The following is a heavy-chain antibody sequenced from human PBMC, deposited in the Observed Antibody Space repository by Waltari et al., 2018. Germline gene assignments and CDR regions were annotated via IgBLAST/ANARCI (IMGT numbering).Heavy chain of an antibody. CDR2: ITPIFGTA. D-gene: IGHD1-20*01. CDR3: AREGFRERAHNWNDAFDY. J-gene: IGHJ4*02. CDR1: GGTFSSYA. V-gene: IGHV1-69*14. Sequence: QVQLVQSGAEVKKPGSSVKVSCKDSGGTFSSYAISWVRQAPGQGLEWMGGITPIFGTANYAQKFQGRVTITADKSTSTAYMELSSLRSEDTAVYYCAREGFRERAHNWNDAFDYWGQGTLVTVSS.